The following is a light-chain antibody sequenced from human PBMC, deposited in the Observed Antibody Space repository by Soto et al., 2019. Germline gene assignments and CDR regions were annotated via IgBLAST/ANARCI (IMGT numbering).Light chain of an antibody. CDR1: SSDVGGYNY. V-gene: IGLV2-14*01. J-gene: IGLJ2*01. CDR2: EVS. CDR3: SSYTSSSTVV. Sequence: ALTQPASVSGSPGQSITISCTGTSSDVGGYNYVSWYQQHPGKAPKLMIYEVSNRPSGVSNRFSGSKSGNTASLTISGLQAEDEADYYCSSYTSSSTVVFGGGTKVTVL.